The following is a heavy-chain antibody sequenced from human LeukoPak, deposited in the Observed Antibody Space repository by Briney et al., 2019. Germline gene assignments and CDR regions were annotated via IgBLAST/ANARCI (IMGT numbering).Heavy chain of an antibody. CDR1: DGSFSGYY. D-gene: IGHD3-10*01. CDR3: ARRPMYYGSGSYYRY. Sequence: SETLSLTCAVYDGSFSGYYWSWIRQPPGKGLEWIGEINHSGSTNYNPSLKSRVTISVDTSKNQFSLNLSSVTAADTAVYYCARRPMYYGSGSYYRYWGQGTLVTVSS. J-gene: IGHJ4*02. V-gene: IGHV4-34*01. CDR2: INHSGST.